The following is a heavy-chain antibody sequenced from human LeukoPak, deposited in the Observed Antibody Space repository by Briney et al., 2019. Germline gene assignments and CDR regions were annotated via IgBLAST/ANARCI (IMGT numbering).Heavy chain of an antibody. V-gene: IGHV3-9*01. D-gene: IGHD6-19*01. J-gene: IGHJ6*02. CDR3: AKARLVYYYYYGMDV. Sequence: PGRSLRLSCAASGFTFDDYAMHWVRQAPGKGLEWVSGISWNSGSIGYADSVKGRFIISRDNAKNSLYLQMNSLRAEDTALYYCAKARLVYYYYYGMDVWGQGTTVTVSS. CDR1: GFTFDDYA. CDR2: ISWNSGSI.